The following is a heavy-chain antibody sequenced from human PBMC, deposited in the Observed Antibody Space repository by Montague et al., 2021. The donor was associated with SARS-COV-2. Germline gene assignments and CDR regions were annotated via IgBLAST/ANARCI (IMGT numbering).Heavy chain of an antibody. CDR1: GGSFSGYY. V-gene: IGHV4-34*01. D-gene: IGHD3-10*01. Sequence: SETLSLTCAVYGGSFSGYYWSWIRQPPGKGLEWIGEINHSGSTNSNPSLKSRVPISVDTSKNQFSLKLSAVTAADTAVYYCARVRYDGSGTSLGMDVWGQGTTVTVSS. CDR3: ARVRYDGSGTSLGMDV. J-gene: IGHJ6*02. CDR2: INHSGST.